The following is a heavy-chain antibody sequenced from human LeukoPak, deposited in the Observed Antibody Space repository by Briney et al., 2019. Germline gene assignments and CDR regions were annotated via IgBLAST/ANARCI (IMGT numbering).Heavy chain of an antibody. Sequence: SETLSLTCTVSGASISSYYWSWIRQPAGKGLEWIGRIYTSGSTNYNPSLKSRVTISVDKSKNHFSLKLSSVTAADTAVYYCARTPTVNPLFDYWGQGTLVTVSS. J-gene: IGHJ4*02. CDR1: GASISSYY. CDR2: IYTSGST. CDR3: ARTPTVNPLFDY. D-gene: IGHD4-17*01. V-gene: IGHV4-4*07.